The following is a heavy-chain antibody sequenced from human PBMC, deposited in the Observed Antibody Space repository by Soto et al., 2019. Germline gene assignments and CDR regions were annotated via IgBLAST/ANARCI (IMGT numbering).Heavy chain of an antibody. CDR3: ARGPHYGSGSYDL. CDR1: GGSFSGYY. CDR2: INHSGST. J-gene: IGHJ4*02. Sequence: SETLSLTCAVYGGSFSGYYWSWIRQPPGKGLEWIGEINHSGSTNYNPSLKSRVTISVDTSKNQFSLKLSSVTAADTAVYYCARGPHYGSGSYDLWGQGTLVTVSS. D-gene: IGHD3-10*01. V-gene: IGHV4-34*01.